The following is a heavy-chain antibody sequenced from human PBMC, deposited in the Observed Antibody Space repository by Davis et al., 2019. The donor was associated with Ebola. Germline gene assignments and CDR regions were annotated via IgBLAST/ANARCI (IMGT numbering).Heavy chain of an antibody. J-gene: IGHJ3*02. CDR2: ISYDGSNK. D-gene: IGHD3-10*01. Sequence: GESLKISCAASGFTFSSYDMHWVRQAPGKGLEWVAVISYDGSNKYYADSVKGRFTISRDNSKNTLYLQMNSLRAEDTAVYYCARASSRRGAFDIWGQGTMVTVSS. CDR3: ARASSRRGAFDI. V-gene: IGHV3-30-3*01. CDR1: GFTFSSYD.